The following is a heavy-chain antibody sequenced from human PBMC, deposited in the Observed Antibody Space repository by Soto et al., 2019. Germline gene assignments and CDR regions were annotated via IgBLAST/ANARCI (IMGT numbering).Heavy chain of an antibody. V-gene: IGHV3-33*01. CDR2: IWYDGSNK. J-gene: IGHJ4*02. Sequence: GGSLRLSCAASGFTFSSYGMHWVRQAPGKGLEWVAVIWYDGSNKYYADSVKGRFTISRDNSKNTLYLQMNSLRAEDTAVYYCARERVLAYCGGDCPPPFDYWGQGTLVTVSS. CDR3: ARERVLAYCGGDCPPPFDY. D-gene: IGHD2-21*02. CDR1: GFTFSSYG.